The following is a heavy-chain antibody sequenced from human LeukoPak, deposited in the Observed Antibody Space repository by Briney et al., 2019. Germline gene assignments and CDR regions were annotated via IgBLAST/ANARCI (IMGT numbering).Heavy chain of an antibody. CDR2: INPNSGGT. J-gene: IGHJ4*02. D-gene: IGHD3-10*01. V-gene: IGHV1-2*02. CDR1: GYTFTGYY. Sequence: ASVKVSCKASGYTFTGYYTHWVRQAPGQGLEWMGWINPNSGGTNYAQKFQGRVTMTRDTSISTAYMELSRLRSDDTAVYYCARGITMVRGLYYFDYWGQGTLVTVSS. CDR3: ARGITMVRGLYYFDY.